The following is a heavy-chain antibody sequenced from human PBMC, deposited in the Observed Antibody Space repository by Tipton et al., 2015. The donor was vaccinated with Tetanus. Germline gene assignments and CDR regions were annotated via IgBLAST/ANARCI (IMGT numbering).Heavy chain of an antibody. CDR1: GASVRSLNHY. Sequence: TLSLTCTVSGASVRSLNHYWSWLRQPPGKPLEWISDIYYSGATEYNPSLQSRVTTSLHASQRQFSLKLSSVTAADTAVYYCARIYDFWSGYYSDHWGQGTLVTVSS. D-gene: IGHD3-3*01. CDR2: IYYSGAT. V-gene: IGHV4-61*01. CDR3: ARIYDFWSGYYSDH. J-gene: IGHJ4*02.